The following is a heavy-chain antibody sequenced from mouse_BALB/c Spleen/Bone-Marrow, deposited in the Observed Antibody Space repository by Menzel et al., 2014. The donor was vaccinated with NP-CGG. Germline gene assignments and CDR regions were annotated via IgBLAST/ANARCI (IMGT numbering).Heavy chain of an antibody. V-gene: IGHV1S81*02. CDR2: INPSNGRA. CDR1: GYTFTNYW. J-gene: IGHJ1*01. CDR3: ARYYNYYFDA. Sequence: QVQLQQSGAELVKPGASVRLSCKTSGYTFTNYWMHWVKQRPGQGLEWIGDINPSNGRATYSEKFKSKATLTVDKSSSTAYMQLSSLTSEDSAVYYCARYYNYYFDAWGAGTTVTVSS. D-gene: IGHD1-1*01.